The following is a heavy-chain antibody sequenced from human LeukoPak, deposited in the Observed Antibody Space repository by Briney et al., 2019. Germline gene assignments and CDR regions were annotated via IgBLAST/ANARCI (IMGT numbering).Heavy chain of an antibody. Sequence: PGGSLRLSCAASGFTVSSNYMSWIRQTPGKGLEWVAKTNKDGSEKYYVDSVQGRFSISRDNAKNSVFLQLDSLRVEDTAIYYCARFASKWEFFDLWGRGTLLTVSS. V-gene: IGHV3-7*01. J-gene: IGHJ2*01. D-gene: IGHD1-26*01. CDR3: ARFASKWEFFDL. CDR2: TNKDGSEK. CDR1: GFTVSSNY.